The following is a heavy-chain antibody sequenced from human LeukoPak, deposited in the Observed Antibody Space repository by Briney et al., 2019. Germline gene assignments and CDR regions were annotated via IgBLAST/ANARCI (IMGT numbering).Heavy chain of an antibody. V-gene: IGHV4-61*02. CDR1: GGSISSGSYY. Sequence: SETLSLTCTVSGGSISSGSYYWSWIRQPAGKGLEWIGRIYTSGSTNYNPSLKSRVTISVDTSKNQFSLKLSSVTAADTAVYYCARGQGRRIAARSVDYYYMDVWGKGTTVTVS. CDR2: IYTSGST. CDR3: ARGQGRRIAARSVDYYYMDV. J-gene: IGHJ6*03. D-gene: IGHD6-6*01.